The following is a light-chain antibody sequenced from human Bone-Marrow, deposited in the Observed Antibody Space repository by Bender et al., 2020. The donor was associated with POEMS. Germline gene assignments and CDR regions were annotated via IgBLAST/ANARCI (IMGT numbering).Light chain of an antibody. J-gene: IGLJ1*01. Sequence: SYVLTQPPSVSVAPGQTASFTCGSNNMGSKSVHWYQQKPGQAPVLVVYDDTYRPSGIPERFSGSNSGNTATLTISRVEAGDEADYYCQVWDSTSDHLVFGTGTKVTVL. CDR1: NMGSKS. V-gene: IGLV3-21*02. CDR3: QVWDSTSDHLV. CDR2: DDT.